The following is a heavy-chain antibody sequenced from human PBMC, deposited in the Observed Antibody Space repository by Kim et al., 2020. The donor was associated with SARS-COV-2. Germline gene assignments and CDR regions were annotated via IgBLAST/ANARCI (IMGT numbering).Heavy chain of an antibody. Sequence: GGSLRLSCAASGFSFGTYAMSWVRQAPGKGRECVSAISGPGGSTFYADSVKGRFTISRDNSKNTLYLQMDSLRAEDTAVYYCAKDPGVVPYHYFDFWGQGTLVTVSS. CDR3: AKDPGVVPYHYFDF. D-gene: IGHD2-21*01. J-gene: IGHJ4*02. CDR1: GFSFGTYA. CDR2: ISGPGGST. V-gene: IGHV3-23*01.